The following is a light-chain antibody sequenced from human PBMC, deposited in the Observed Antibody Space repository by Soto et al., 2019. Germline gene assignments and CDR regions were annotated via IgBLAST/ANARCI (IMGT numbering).Light chain of an antibody. V-gene: IGLV2-11*01. CDR2: DVT. CDR1: SSDVGGYDY. Sequence: QSVLTQPRSVSGSPGQSVTISCTGTSSDVGGYDYVSWYQQHPGKAPKLMIYDVTKRPSGVPDRFSGSRSGNTASLTISGLQAEDDADYYCCSHAVTYTFYVFGTGTKVTVL. J-gene: IGLJ1*01. CDR3: CSHAVTYTFYV.